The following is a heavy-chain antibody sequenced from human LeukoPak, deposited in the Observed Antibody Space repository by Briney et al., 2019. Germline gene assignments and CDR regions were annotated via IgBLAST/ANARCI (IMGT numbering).Heavy chain of an antibody. J-gene: IGHJ4*02. D-gene: IGHD6-19*01. Sequence: ASVKVSCKASGYTFTRYDINWVRQATGQGLEWMGWMNPNSGYTGYAQKFQGRVTITRDTSISTAYMELSSLRSEDTAVYYCARVAGSIDYWGQGTLVTVSS. V-gene: IGHV1-8*03. CDR3: ARVAGSIDY. CDR1: GYTFTRYD. CDR2: MNPNSGYT.